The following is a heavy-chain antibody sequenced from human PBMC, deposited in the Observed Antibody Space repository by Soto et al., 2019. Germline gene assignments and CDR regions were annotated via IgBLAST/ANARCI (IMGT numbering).Heavy chain of an antibody. CDR1: GGSISSGGYY. Sequence: PSETLSLTCTVSGGSISSGGYYWSWIRQHPGKGLEWIGYIYYSGSTYYNPSLKSRVTISVDTSKNQFSLKLSSVTAADTAVYYCASMGRNYYDSSGYYYLPDYWGQGTLVTVSS. D-gene: IGHD3-22*01. J-gene: IGHJ4*02. CDR2: IYYSGST. V-gene: IGHV4-31*03. CDR3: ASMGRNYYDSSGYYYLPDY.